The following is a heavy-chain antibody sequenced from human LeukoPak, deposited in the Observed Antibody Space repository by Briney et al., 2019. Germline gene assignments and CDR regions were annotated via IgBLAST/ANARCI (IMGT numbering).Heavy chain of an antibody. CDR2: ISGSGGTT. Sequence: GGSLRLSCAASGFTVSSNYVSWVRHAPGKGLEWVSAISGSGGTTYYADSVKGRFSIPRDNSKNTLYLQVNGLRTEDTAVYYCAKDRLLNCRGDCYIFDYWGQGTVVTVSS. D-gene: IGHD2-21*02. CDR1: GFTVSSNY. CDR3: AKDRLLNCRGDCYIFDY. V-gene: IGHV3-23*01. J-gene: IGHJ4*02.